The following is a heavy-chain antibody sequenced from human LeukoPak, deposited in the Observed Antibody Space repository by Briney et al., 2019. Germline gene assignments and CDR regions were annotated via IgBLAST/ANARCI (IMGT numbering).Heavy chain of an antibody. Sequence: ASVKVSCKGSGYTFTSYDINWVRQATGQGLEWMGWMNPNSGNTGYAQKFQGRVTITRNTSISTAYMELSSLRSEDTAVYYCAAALAASPFDYWGQGTLVTVSS. CDR1: GYTFTSYD. CDR3: AAALAASPFDY. CDR2: MNPNSGNT. V-gene: IGHV1-8*03. D-gene: IGHD6-13*01. J-gene: IGHJ4*02.